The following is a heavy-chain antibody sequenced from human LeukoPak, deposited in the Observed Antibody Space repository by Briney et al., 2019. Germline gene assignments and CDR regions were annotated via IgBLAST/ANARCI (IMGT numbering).Heavy chain of an antibody. CDR3: AKDRSGSYM. V-gene: IGHV3-23*01. CDR2: VSGSGTRT. J-gene: IGHJ4*02. D-gene: IGHD1-26*01. Sequence: GGSLRLSCEASGFTFSTSGMGWVRQVPGKGLEWVSAVSGSGTRTYYADPVKGRFTISRDNSKNMVYLQMNSLRVEDTAVYYCAKDRSGSYMWGQGTLVTVSS. CDR1: GFTFSTSG.